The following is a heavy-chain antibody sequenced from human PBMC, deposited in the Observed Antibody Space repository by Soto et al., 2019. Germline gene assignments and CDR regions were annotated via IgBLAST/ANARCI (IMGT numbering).Heavy chain of an antibody. CDR3: AKRLSYYFDS. D-gene: IGHD3-16*02. CDR1: GVNFSNDA. CDR2: VTGDGVTT. Sequence: GGSLRHSWAASGVNFSNDASRWGLQPPGNGLAWVLTVTGDGVTTSYADSVKGRFTISRDNSKNTLYLQMSGLRADDTAVYYCAKRLSYYFDSWGHGTLVTVSS. J-gene: IGHJ4*01. V-gene: IGHV3-23*01.